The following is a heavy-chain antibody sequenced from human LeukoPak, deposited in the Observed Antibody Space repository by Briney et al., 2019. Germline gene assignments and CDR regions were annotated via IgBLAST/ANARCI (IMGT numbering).Heavy chain of an antibody. CDR2: FDPEDGET. CDR1: GYTLTELS. D-gene: IGHD6-19*01. CDR3: ATVVAVATFDY. J-gene: IGHJ4*02. Sequence: GASVKVSCKVSGYTLTELSMHWVRQAPGKGLEWMGRFDPEDGETIYAQKFQGRVTMTEDTPTDTAYMDLSSLRSEDTAMYYCATVVAVATFDYWGQGTLVTVSS. V-gene: IGHV1-24*01.